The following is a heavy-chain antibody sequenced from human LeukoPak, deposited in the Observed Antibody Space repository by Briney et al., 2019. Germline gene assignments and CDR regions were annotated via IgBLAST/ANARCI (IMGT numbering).Heavy chain of an antibody. J-gene: IGHJ4*02. CDR2: INPNSGGT. CDR3: ARGHDLVVPAATVYYFDY. V-gene: IGHV1-2*02. CDR1: GGTFSSYA. Sequence: ASVKVSCKASGGTFSSYAISWVRQAPGHGLEWMGWINPNSGGTNYAQKFQGRVTMTRDTSISTAYMELSRLRSDDAAVYYCARGHDLVVPAATVYYFDYWGQGTLVTVSS. D-gene: IGHD2-2*01.